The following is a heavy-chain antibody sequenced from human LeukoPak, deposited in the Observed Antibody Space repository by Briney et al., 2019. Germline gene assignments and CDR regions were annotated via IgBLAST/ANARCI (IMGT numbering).Heavy chain of an antibody. CDR2: ISSSSSYI. CDR3: AKDGVGATPKYYFDY. V-gene: IGHV3-21*04. CDR1: GFTFSSYS. D-gene: IGHD1-26*01. Sequence: GGSLRLSCAASGFTFSSYSMNWVRQAPGKGLEWVSSISSSSSYIYYADSVKGRFTISRDTSKNTLYLQMNSLRAEDTAVYYCAKDGVGATPKYYFDYWGQGTLVTVSS. J-gene: IGHJ4*02.